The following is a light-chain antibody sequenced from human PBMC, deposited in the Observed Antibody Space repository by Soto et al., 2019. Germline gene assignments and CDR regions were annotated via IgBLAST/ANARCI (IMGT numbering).Light chain of an antibody. CDR2: DAS. CDR3: QQRVNSPPT. V-gene: IGKV3-11*01. CDR1: QRVSDY. Sequence: EVVLTQSPASLSLSPGDRATLSCRADQRVSDYVGWYQQKPGQPPRLLFFDASSRASGVPHRFSAGGSGTDFTLIIRSLQPEDFAVYYCQQRVNSPPTFGGGTKVEI. J-gene: IGKJ4*01.